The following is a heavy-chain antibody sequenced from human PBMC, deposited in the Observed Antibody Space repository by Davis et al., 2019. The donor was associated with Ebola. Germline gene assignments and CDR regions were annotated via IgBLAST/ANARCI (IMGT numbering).Heavy chain of an antibody. CDR2: IYPGDSDT. Sequence: KVSCKGSGYSFTSYWIIWVRQLPGKGLEWMGIIYPGDSDTTYSPSFQGQVTISADKSISTAYLQWSSLKASDTAMYYCARHGGLEPYYYYGMDVWGQGTTVTVSS. J-gene: IGHJ6*02. CDR1: GYSFTSYW. D-gene: IGHD6-19*01. CDR3: ARHGGLEPYYYYGMDV. V-gene: IGHV5-51*01.